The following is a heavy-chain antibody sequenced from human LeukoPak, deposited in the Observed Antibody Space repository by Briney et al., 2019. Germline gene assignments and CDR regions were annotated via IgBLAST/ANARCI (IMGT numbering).Heavy chain of an antibody. V-gene: IGHV3-30*04. Sequence: GALRLSCAASGFTFSSYAMHWVRQAPGKGLEWVAVISYDGSNKYYADSVKGRFTISRDNSKNTLYLQMNSLRAEDTAVYHCARDRVENGAPDYWGQGTLVTVSS. CDR1: GFTFSSYA. J-gene: IGHJ4*02. CDR3: ARDRVENGAPDY. D-gene: IGHD3-10*01. CDR2: ISYDGSNK.